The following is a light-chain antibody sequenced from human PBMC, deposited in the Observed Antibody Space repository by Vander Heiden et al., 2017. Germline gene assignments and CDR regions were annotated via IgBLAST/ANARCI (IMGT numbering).Light chain of an antibody. CDR1: QSVSSSY. CDR3: QQYGSSPWT. V-gene: IGKV3-20*01. J-gene: IGKJ1*01. Sequence: EIVLTQSPGPLSLSPGERATLSCRASQSVSSSYLAWYQQKPGQAPRLLIYGASTRATGIPDRFSGSGSGTDFTLTISRLEPEDLAVYYCQQYGSSPWTFGQGTRVEIK. CDR2: GAS.